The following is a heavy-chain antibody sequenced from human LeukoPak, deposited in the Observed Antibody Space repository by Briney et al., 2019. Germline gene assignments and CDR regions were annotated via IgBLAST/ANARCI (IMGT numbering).Heavy chain of an antibody. V-gene: IGHV3-23*01. CDR1: GLTFSSYA. CDR2: FRGSGGST. CDR3: AKDSQALRYFDWPPGA. J-gene: IGHJ5*02. D-gene: IGHD3-9*01. Sequence: GGSLRLSCAASGLTFSSYAMSWVRQAPGKGLEWLSSFRGSGGSTYCADSVKARFTISRDNSKNTLYLQMNSLRAEDTAVYYCAKDSQALRYFDWPPGAWGQGTLVTVSS.